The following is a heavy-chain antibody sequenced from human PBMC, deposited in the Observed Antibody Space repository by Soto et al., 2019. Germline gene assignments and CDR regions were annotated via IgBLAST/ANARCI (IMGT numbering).Heavy chain of an antibody. V-gene: IGHV6-1*01. CDR1: GDSVSSNSAA. CDR3: AKATPRTMVATSNYYYYGMDV. D-gene: IGHD5-12*01. Sequence: SQTLSLTCAISGDSVSSNSAAWNWIRQSPSRGLEWLGRTYYRSKWYNDYAVSVKSRITINPDTSKNQFSLQLNSVTPEDTAVYYCAKATPRTMVATSNYYYYGMDVWGQGTTVTVSS. CDR2: TYYRSKWYN. J-gene: IGHJ6*02.